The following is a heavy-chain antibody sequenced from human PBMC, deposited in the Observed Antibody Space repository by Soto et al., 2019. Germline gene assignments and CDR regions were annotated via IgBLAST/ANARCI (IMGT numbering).Heavy chain of an antibody. V-gene: IGHV4-59*01. CDR1: GGSISSYY. CDR3: ARGVGYSGYDFLFTQVGYYFDY. D-gene: IGHD5-12*01. Sequence: SETLSLTCTVSGGSISSYYWSWIRQPPGKGLEWIGYIYYSGSTNYNPSLKSRVTISVDTSKNQFSLKLSSVTAADTAVYYCARGVGYSGYDFLFTQVGYYFDYWGQGTLVTVSS. CDR2: IYYSGST. J-gene: IGHJ4*02.